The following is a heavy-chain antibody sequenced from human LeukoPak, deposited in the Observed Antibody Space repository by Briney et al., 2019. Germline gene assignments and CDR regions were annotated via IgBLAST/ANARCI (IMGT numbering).Heavy chain of an antibody. CDR1: GYTFTGYY. Sequence: ASVKVSCKASGYTFTGYYMHWVRQAPGQGLEWMGWINPNSGGTNYAQKFQGRVTMTRDTSISTAYMELSRLRSDDTAVYYCARVEMATIREFDYWGQGTPVTVSS. D-gene: IGHD5-24*01. CDR3: ARVEMATIREFDY. J-gene: IGHJ4*02. V-gene: IGHV1-2*02. CDR2: INPNSGGT.